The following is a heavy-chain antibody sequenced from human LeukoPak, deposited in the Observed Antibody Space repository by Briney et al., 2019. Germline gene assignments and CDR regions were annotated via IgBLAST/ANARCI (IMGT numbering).Heavy chain of an antibody. CDR2: INHSGNT. D-gene: IGHD2-2*01. CDR3: ARASSQYQLLPGGWFDP. Sequence: SETLSLTCAVYGGSFSGYYWSWIRQPPGKALEWIGEINHSGNTNYNPSLKSRVTISVDTSKNQFSLKLSSVTAADTAVYYCARASSQYQLLPGGWFDPWGQGTLVTVSS. CDR1: GGSFSGYY. J-gene: IGHJ5*02. V-gene: IGHV4-34*01.